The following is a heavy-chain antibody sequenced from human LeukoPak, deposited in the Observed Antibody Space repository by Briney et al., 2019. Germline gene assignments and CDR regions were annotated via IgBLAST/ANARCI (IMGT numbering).Heavy chain of an antibody. D-gene: IGHD3-10*01. CDR2: INHSGST. Sequence: SETLSLTCAVYGGSFSGYYWSWIRQPPGKGLEWIGEINHSGSTNYNPSLKSRVTISVDTCKNQFSLKLRSVTAEDTAVYYCARAHYGSGTYYWDYWGHGTLVTVSS. CDR1: GGSFSGYY. CDR3: ARAHYGSGTYYWDY. J-gene: IGHJ4*01. V-gene: IGHV4-34*01.